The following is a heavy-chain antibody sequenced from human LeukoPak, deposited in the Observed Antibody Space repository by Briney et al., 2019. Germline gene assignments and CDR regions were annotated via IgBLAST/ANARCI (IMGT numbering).Heavy chain of an antibody. V-gene: IGHV3-23*01. J-gene: IGHJ4*02. CDR1: GFTFSSYA. Sequence: GGSLRLSCSASGFTFSSYAMSWVRQAPGKGLEVVSAISGSGGSTYYADSVKGRFTISRDNSKNALYLQMNSLRAEDTAVYYCAKVVRSTFDYWGQGTLVTVSS. CDR2: ISGSGGST. D-gene: IGHD3-10*01. CDR3: AKVVRSTFDY.